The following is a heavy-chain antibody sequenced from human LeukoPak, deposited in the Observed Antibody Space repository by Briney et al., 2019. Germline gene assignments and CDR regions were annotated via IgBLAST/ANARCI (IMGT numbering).Heavy chain of an antibody. CDR3: ARLGSGYDTLYYFDY. V-gene: IGHV4-38-2*01. CDR2: IYHSGST. D-gene: IGHD5-12*01. J-gene: IGHJ4*02. Sequence: SETLSLTCAVSGYSISSGYYWGWIRQPPGKGLEWIGSIYHSGSTYYNPSLKSRVTISVETSKNQFSLKLSSVTAADTAVYYCARLGSGYDTLYYFDYWGQGTLVTVSS. CDR1: GYSISSGYY.